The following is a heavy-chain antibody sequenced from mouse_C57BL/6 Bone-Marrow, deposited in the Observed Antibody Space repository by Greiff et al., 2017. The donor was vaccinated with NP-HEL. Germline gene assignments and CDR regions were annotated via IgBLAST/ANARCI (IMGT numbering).Heavy chain of an antibody. CDR3: AMITTVVATGYFDY. CDR2: INPGSGGT. Sequence: QVQLQQSGAELVRPGTSVKVSCKASGYAFTNYLIEWVKQRPGQGLEWIGVINPGSGGTNYNEKFKGKATLTAEKSSSTAYMQLSSLTSEDSAVYFCAMITTVVATGYFDYWGKGTTLTVSS. V-gene: IGHV1-54*01. J-gene: IGHJ2*01. D-gene: IGHD1-1*01. CDR1: GYAFTNYL.